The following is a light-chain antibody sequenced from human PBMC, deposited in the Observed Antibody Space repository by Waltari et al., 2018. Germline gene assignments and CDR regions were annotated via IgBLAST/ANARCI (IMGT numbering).Light chain of an antibody. Sequence: EIVLTQSPATLSLSPGERATLSCRASQSVSSNYLAWYQQKPGQAPRLLIFGASSRATDIPDRFSGSGSGTDFTLTISSLGPEDFAVYYCQLYGTSPRVTFGPGTTVDIK. CDR3: QLYGTSPRVT. V-gene: IGKV3-20*01. CDR2: GAS. CDR1: QSVSSNY. J-gene: IGKJ3*01.